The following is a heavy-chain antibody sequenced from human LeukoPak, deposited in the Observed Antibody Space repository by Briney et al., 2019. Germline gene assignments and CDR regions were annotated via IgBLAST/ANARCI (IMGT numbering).Heavy chain of an antibody. Sequence: GGSLRLSCAASGFTFSSYAMHWVRQAPGKGLEWVAVISYDGSNKYYADSVKGRFTISRDNSKNTLYLQMNSLRAEDTAVYYCAKDLGSSGWYIDYWGQGTLVTVFS. CDR3: AKDLGSSGWYIDY. V-gene: IGHV3-30-3*01. J-gene: IGHJ4*02. D-gene: IGHD6-19*01. CDR1: GFTFSSYA. CDR2: ISYDGSNK.